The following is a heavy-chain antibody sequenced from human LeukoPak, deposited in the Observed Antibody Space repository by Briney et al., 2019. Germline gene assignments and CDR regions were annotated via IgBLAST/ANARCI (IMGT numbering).Heavy chain of an antibody. J-gene: IGHJ2*01. CDR1: GGSISGYY. CDR3: ARSAITMVRGLIIRGWYFDL. D-gene: IGHD3-10*01. CDR2: IYSSGST. Sequence: PSETLSLTCTVSGGSISGYYWSWIRQPAGKGLEWIGRIYSSGSTNYNPSLKSRVTMSVDTSKNQFSLKLSSVTAADTAMYYCARSAITMVRGLIIRGWYFDLWGRAPWSLSPQ. V-gene: IGHV4-4*07.